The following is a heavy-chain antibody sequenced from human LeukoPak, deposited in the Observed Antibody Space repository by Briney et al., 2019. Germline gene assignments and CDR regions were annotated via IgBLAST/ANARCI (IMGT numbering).Heavy chain of an antibody. CDR1: GGTFSSYA. CDR3: AREGDWPGNSLDY. V-gene: IGHV1-69*04. D-gene: IGHD1-7*01. CDR2: IIPILGIA. J-gene: IGHJ4*02. Sequence: AASVKVSCKASGGTFSSYAISWVRQAPGQGLEWMGRIIPILGIANYAQKFQGRVTITADKSTSTAYMELSSLRSEDTAVYYCAREGDWPGNSLDYWGQGTLVTVSS.